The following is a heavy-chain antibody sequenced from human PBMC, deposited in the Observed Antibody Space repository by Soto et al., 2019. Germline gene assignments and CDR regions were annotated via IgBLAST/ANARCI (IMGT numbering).Heavy chain of an antibody. D-gene: IGHD6-13*01. CDR1: GGTFSSYT. Sequence: QVQLVQSGAEVKKPGSSVKVSCKASGGTFSSYTISWVRQAPGQGLEWMGRIIPILGIANYAQKFQGRVTITADKSTSTAYMELSSLRSEDTAVYYCARGVYSSSWLPVNYFDYWGQGTLVTVSS. J-gene: IGHJ4*02. CDR2: IIPILGIA. V-gene: IGHV1-69*02. CDR3: ARGVYSSSWLPVNYFDY.